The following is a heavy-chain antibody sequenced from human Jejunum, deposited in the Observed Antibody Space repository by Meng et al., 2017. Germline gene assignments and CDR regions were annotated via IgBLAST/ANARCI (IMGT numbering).Heavy chain of an antibody. D-gene: IGHD1-20*01. Sequence: GESLKISCQGSGYSFTNYWIGWVRQMPGKGLEWMGIIYPGDSDTRYSPSFQGQVSISADKSISTAYLQWSSLKASDTAMYYCARVNDPITHYYNMDVWGQGTTVTVSS. J-gene: IGHJ6*02. CDR1: GYSFTNYW. V-gene: IGHV5-51*01. CDR2: IYPGDSDT. CDR3: ARVNDPITHYYNMDV.